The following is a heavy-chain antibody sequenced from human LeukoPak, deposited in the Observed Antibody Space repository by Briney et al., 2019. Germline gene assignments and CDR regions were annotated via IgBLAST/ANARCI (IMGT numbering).Heavy chain of an antibody. D-gene: IGHD3-16*02. CDR3: ARAPAGYYDYVWGSYRYDAFDI. CDR1: GYTFTSYA. J-gene: IGHJ3*02. V-gene: IGHV7-4-1*02. CDR2: INTNTGNP. Sequence: ASVKVSCKASGYTFTSYAMNWVRQAPGQGLEWMGWINTNTGNPTYAQVFTGRFVFSLDTSVSTAYLQISSLKAEDTAVYYCARAPAGYYDYVWGSYRYDAFDIWGQGTMVTVSS.